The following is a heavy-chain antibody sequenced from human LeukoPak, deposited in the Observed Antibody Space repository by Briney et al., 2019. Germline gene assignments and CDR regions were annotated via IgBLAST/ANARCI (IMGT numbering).Heavy chain of an antibody. Sequence: SETLSLTCTVSGGSISSGDYYWRWIRQPPGKGLEWTGYIYYSGSTYYNPSLKSGVTISVYTSKKQFTLRLSAVTAADTAVYYCSMVPAGMAGFDAFDIWGQGTMVTVSS. D-gene: IGHD2-2*01. CDR3: SMVPAGMAGFDAFDI. CDR1: GGSISSGDYY. J-gene: IGHJ3*02. CDR2: IYYSGST. V-gene: IGHV4-30-4*08.